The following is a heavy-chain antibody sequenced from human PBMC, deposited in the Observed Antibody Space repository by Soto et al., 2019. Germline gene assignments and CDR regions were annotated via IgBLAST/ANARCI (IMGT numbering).Heavy chain of an antibody. Sequence: LSLTCIVSGVSISTYHWSWIRQPAGKGLEWIGRMHTSGSTNYNPSLKSRVSMSVDTSKNHFSLKVSSVTAADTAVYYCARDEYGYGDSYDSWGQGTLVRVSA. J-gene: IGHJ4*02. CDR1: GVSISTYH. CDR2: MHTSGST. D-gene: IGHD5-12*01. V-gene: IGHV4-4*07. CDR3: ARDEYGYGDSYDS.